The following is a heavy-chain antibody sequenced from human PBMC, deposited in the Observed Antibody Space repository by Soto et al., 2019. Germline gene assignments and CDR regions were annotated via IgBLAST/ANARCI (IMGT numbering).Heavy chain of an antibody. J-gene: IGHJ6*02. CDR2: LYRGGTT. CDR1: GFTVSTNY. CDR3: ASLYDYTSKSAMDF. D-gene: IGHD4-4*01. Sequence: RGSLIVSCAASGFTVSTNYMSWVRQAPGKGLEWVSVLYRGGTTYYADSVKGRFTISRDNSKNTVYLQMNSLRAEDTAVYYCASLYDYTSKSAMDFWGQGPTVTVS. V-gene: IGHV3-53*01.